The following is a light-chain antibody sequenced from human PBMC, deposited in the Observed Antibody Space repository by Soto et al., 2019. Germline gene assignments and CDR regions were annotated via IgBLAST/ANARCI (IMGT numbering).Light chain of an antibody. Sequence: DIQMTQSPSTLSASVGDRVTITCRASQSISSWLAWYQQKQGKAPKLLIYKASILESGVPSRFSGSGSGTEFTLTIISLQPDDFSTYYCQQYNSYPYTFGHGTKLDIK. CDR3: QQYNSYPYT. CDR1: QSISSW. CDR2: KAS. J-gene: IGKJ2*01. V-gene: IGKV1-5*03.